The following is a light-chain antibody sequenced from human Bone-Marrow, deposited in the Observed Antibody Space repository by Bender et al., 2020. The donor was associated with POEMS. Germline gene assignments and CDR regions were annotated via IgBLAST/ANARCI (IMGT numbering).Light chain of an antibody. CDR1: SSNIGAHA. V-gene: IGLV1-44*01. CDR2: SSH. Sequence: QSVLTQPLSASGTPGQRVTLSCSGGSSNIGAHAVNWYQHLPGTAPKLLIYSSHRRPSEFPDRFSGSRSGTSASLAISGIQSEDEADYYCAVWDDSLNGWVFGGGTKLTGL. CDR3: AVWDDSLNGWV. J-gene: IGLJ3*02.